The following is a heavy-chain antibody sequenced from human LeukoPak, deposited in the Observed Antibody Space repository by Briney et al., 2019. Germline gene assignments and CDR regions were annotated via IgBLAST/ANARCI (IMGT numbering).Heavy chain of an antibody. CDR3: ARDRKGRWLQLTGYYYYYGMDV. Sequence: PEASVKVSCKASGYTFTGYYMHWVRQAPGQGLEWMGRINPNSGGTNYAQKFQGRVTMTRDTSISTVYMELSRLRSDDTAVYYCARDRKGRWLQLTGYYYYYGMDVWGQGTTVTVSS. J-gene: IGHJ6*02. D-gene: IGHD5-24*01. V-gene: IGHV1-2*06. CDR2: INPNSGGT. CDR1: GYTFTGYY.